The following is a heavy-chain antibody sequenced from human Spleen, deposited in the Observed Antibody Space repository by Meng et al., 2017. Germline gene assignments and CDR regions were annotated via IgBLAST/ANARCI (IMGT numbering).Heavy chain of an antibody. CDR2: INHSGST. V-gene: IGHV4-30-2*01. CDR1: GGSISSCGYY. Sequence: LQESGPGLVKPSQTLSITCTVSGGSISSCGYYLSWIRQPPGKGLEWIGEINHSGSTTYNPSLKSRVTISVDTSKNQFSLKLSSVTAADTAVYYCASAWDIVGVVRSYGMDVWGQGTMVTVPS. CDR3: ASAWDIVGVVRSYGMDV. D-gene: IGHD2-15*01. J-gene: IGHJ6*02.